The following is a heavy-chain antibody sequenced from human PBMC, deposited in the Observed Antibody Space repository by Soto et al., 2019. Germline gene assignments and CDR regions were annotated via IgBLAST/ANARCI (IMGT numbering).Heavy chain of an antibody. J-gene: IGHJ4*02. CDR2: INHSGNT. CDR1: GGSFSGYY. V-gene: IGHV4-34*01. Sequence: QVQLQQWGAGLLKPSETLSLSCAVYGGSFSGYYWSWIRQPPGRGLEWIGEINHSGNTNYNPSLKSRVNISEDMSKNQFSLKLSSVTAADTAVYYCARGKFYSGSGTYGYWGQGTLVTVSS. CDR3: ARGKFYSGSGTYGY. D-gene: IGHD3-10*01.